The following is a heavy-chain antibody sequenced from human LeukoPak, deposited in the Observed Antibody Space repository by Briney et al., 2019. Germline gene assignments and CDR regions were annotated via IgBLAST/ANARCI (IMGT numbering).Heavy chain of an antibody. CDR2: ISSSSSST. CDR3: KQKPAYDILTGYYL. Sequence: GGSLRLSCAASGFTFSDYYMSWIRQAPGKGLEWVSYISSSSSSTNYADSVKVRFTISRDNAKNSLYLQMNSLRAEDTFFFFFKQKPAYDILTGYYLWGQGTLVTVSS. D-gene: IGHD3-9*01. J-gene: IGHJ4*02. V-gene: IGHV3-11*03. CDR1: GFTFSDYY.